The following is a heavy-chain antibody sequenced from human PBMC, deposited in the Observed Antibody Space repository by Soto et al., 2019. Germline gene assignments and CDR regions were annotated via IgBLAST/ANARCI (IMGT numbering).Heavy chain of an antibody. D-gene: IGHD2-15*01. Sequence: QVQLVQSGAEVKKPGASVKVSCKASGYTFTTYTIQWLRQAPGQRLEWMGWINTASGITKYSKNCHDRVTITGDTSASKDYMELSSLRSEDTAVYYCARGYCRGINCYESYWGQGTLVTVSS. CDR1: GYTFTTYT. V-gene: IGHV1-3*04. J-gene: IGHJ4*02. CDR2: INTASGIT. CDR3: ARGYCRGINCYESY.